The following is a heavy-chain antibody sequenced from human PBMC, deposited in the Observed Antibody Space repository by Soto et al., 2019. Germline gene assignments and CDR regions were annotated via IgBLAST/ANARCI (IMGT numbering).Heavy chain of an antibody. Sequence: GASVKVSCKASGYTFTGYYMHWVRQAPGQGLEWMGWINPNSGGTNYAQKFQGWVTMTRDTSISTAYMELSRLRSDDTAVYYCARDTVPAAPYGASYYGMDVWGQGTTVTVSS. J-gene: IGHJ6*02. CDR3: ARDTVPAAPYGASYYGMDV. CDR1: GYTFTGYY. V-gene: IGHV1-2*04. D-gene: IGHD2-2*01. CDR2: INPNSGGT.